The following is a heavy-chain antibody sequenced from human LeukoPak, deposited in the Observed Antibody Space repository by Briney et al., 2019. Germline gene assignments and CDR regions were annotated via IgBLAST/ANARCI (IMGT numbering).Heavy chain of an antibody. Sequence: GGSLRLSCAASGFTYSSYEMNWLRQAPGKGLEWVSYISSSGSTLYYADPVKGRFTISRDNAKNSLYLQMNSLRAEDTAVYYCARDDSSFGTSFDIWGQGTMVTVSS. CDR2: ISSSGSTL. J-gene: IGHJ3*02. CDR3: ARDDSSFGTSFDI. CDR1: GFTYSSYE. V-gene: IGHV3-48*03. D-gene: IGHD3-22*01.